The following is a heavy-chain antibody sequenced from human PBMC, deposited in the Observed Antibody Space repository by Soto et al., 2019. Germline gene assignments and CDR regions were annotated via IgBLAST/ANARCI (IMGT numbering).Heavy chain of an antibody. CDR1: GGTFSSYA. Sequence: QVQLVQSGAEVKKPGSSVKVSCKASGGTFSSYAISWVRQAPGQGLEWMGGIIPIFGTANYAQKFQGRVTITAEESTSTAYMELSSLRSEDTAVYYCASPSDSSSSAYYYYGMDVLGQGTTVTVSS. V-gene: IGHV1-69*01. CDR3: ASPSDSSSSAYYYYGMDV. J-gene: IGHJ6*02. D-gene: IGHD6-6*01. CDR2: IIPIFGTA.